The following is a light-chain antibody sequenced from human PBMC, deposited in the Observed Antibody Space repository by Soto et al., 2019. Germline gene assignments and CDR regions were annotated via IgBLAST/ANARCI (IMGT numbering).Light chain of an antibody. J-gene: IGKJ1*01. CDR1: QSIRNY. Sequence: DIQMNQSPATLYASVGDRVTITCRASQSIRNYLAWYQQKPGKAPQVLIYKASNLETGVPSRFSGSGSGTEFALFISSLQPDDFATYYCQQYHNDSPWTFGQGTKVEVK. CDR3: QQYHNDSPWT. V-gene: IGKV1-5*03. CDR2: KAS.